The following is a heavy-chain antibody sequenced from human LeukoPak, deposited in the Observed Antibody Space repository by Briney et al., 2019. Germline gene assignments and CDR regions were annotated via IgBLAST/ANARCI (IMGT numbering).Heavy chain of an antibody. CDR2: IYHSGST. D-gene: IGHD6-13*01. V-gene: IGHV4-30-2*01. CDR1: GGSISSGGYS. Sequence: SETLSLTCAVSGGSISSGGYSWSWIRQPPGKGLEWIGYIYHSGSTYYNPSLKSRVTISVDRSKNQFSLKLSSVTAADTAVYYCARFPGYSSSWVDYWGQGTLVTVSS. J-gene: IGHJ4*02. CDR3: ARFPGYSSSWVDY.